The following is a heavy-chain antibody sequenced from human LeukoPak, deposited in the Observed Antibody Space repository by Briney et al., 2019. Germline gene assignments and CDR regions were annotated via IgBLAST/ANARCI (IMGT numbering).Heavy chain of an antibody. CDR2: SKRKSDGETT. CDR3: SDPTRQGPHY. Sequence: TTGGPLRLSCAASGLTLSVAWMSWARQAPGKGVEGVGRSKRKSDGETTDYAAPVKSRFTISRDDSKNTLYLQMNSLKIDDTAVYHCSDPTRQGPHYWGQGTLVTVSS. CDR1: GLTLSVAW. J-gene: IGHJ4*02. D-gene: IGHD1-14*01. V-gene: IGHV3-15*01.